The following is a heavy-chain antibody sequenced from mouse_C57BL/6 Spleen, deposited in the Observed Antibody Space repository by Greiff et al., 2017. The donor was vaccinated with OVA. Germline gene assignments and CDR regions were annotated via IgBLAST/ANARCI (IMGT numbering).Heavy chain of an antibody. J-gene: IGHJ2*01. CDR2: IYPGSGST. CDR3: AREEGRLDY. V-gene: IGHV1-55*01. D-gene: IGHD2-14*01. CDR1: GYTFTSYW. Sequence: QVQLQQPGAELVKPGASVKMSCKASGYTFTSYWITWVKQRPGQGLEWIGDIYPGSGSTNYNEKFKSKATLTVDTSSSTAYSQLRSLTSEDSAVYYCAREEGRLDYWGQGTTLTVSS.